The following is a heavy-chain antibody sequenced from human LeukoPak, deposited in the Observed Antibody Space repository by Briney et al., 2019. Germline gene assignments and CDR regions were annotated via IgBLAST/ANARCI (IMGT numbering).Heavy chain of an antibody. CDR2: ISATGDGT. Sequence: PGASLRLSCAASGFTFSSYAMSWVRQTPGKGLDWVSTISATGDGTVYADSVKGRFTISRDNSKNTLLLQMNSLRADDTAVYYCAKDWATLPSRLSPFDSWGQGILVTVSS. D-gene: IGHD6-6*01. CDR1: GFTFSSYA. J-gene: IGHJ4*02. CDR3: AKDWATLPSRLSPFDS. V-gene: IGHV3-23*01.